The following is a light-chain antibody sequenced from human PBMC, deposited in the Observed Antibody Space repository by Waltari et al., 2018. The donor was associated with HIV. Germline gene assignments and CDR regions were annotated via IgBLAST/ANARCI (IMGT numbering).Light chain of an antibody. V-gene: IGLV3-21*04. CDR2: YDN. CDR3: QVWDRTSDFV. CDR1: NLGRKR. Sequence: SYVLTQPPSVSVAPGQTARLPCGGDNLGRKRVHWDQQKPGQAPVLVIYYDNDRSSVSRERFSGSNSGNTATLTISRVEAGDEADYHCQVWDRTSDFVYGSGTKVTGL. J-gene: IGLJ1*01.